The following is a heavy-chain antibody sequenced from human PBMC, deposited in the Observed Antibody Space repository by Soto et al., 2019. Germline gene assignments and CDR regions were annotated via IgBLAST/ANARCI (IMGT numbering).Heavy chain of an antibody. J-gene: IGHJ6*02. CDR1: GLDFSGPT. Sequence: SLRLTSAGSGLDFSGPTIHWLRQAYGKRLEWVGRIRSNDKSYATAYGVSVKGRFFISRDDSKATAYLQMNSLKIDDTAVYYCFRENYFSYHGMDVWGQGTTVTVS. CDR3: FRENYFSYHGMDV. V-gene: IGHV3-73*01. CDR2: IRSNDKSYAT.